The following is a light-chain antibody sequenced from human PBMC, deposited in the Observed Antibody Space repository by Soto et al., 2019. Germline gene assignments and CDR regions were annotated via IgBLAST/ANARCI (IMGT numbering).Light chain of an antibody. CDR1: SSNIGSNT. CDR2: SNN. CDR3: AAWDDSLNGRVPL. Sequence: QSVLTQPPSASGTPGQRVTISCSGSSSNIGSNTVNWYQQLPGTAPKLLIYSNNQRPSGVPDRFSGSKSGTSASLAISGLQSEDEADYYCAAWDDSLNGRVPLFGGGTKLTVL. J-gene: IGLJ2*01. V-gene: IGLV1-44*01.